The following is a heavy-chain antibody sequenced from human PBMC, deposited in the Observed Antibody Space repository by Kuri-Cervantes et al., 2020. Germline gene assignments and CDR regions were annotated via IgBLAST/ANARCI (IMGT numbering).Heavy chain of an antibody. Sequence: SETLSLTCTVSGGSISSYYWSWIRQPPGKGLEWIGYIYYSGSTNYNPSLKSRVTISVDTSKNQFSLKLSSVTAADTAVYYCARHATDMTIFGVVITPYGMDVWGQGATVTVSS. V-gene: IGHV4-59*08. D-gene: IGHD3-3*01. CDR1: GGSISSYY. J-gene: IGHJ6*02. CDR2: IYYSGST. CDR3: ARHATDMTIFGVVITPYGMDV.